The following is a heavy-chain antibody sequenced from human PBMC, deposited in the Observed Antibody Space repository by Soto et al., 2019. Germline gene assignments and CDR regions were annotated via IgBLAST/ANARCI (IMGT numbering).Heavy chain of an antibody. CDR2: ISYDGSNK. V-gene: IGHV3-30-3*01. CDR3: ARDLGNNYGSFAY. Sequence: GSLRLSCVASGFTFSNYAMNWVRQAPGKGLEWVAVISYDGSNKYYADSVKGRITISRDNSRNTLYLQMNNLRAEDTAMYYCARDLGNNYGSFAYWGQGTLVTVSS. D-gene: IGHD4-17*01. CDR1: GFTFSNYA. J-gene: IGHJ4*02.